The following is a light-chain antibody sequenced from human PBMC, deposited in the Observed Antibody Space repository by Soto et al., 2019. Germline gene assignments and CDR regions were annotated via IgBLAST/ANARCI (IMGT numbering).Light chain of an antibody. J-gene: IGLJ1*01. CDR3: SSYTGSTSYV. CDR1: SSDVGGYNY. Sequence: QSALTQPASVSGSPGQSITISCTGTSSDVGGYNYVSWYQQHPGKAPKLMIYDVSYRPSGVSNRFSGSKSGDTASLTISGLQAEDEADYYCSSYTGSTSYVFGTGPKVTVL. V-gene: IGLV2-14*01. CDR2: DVS.